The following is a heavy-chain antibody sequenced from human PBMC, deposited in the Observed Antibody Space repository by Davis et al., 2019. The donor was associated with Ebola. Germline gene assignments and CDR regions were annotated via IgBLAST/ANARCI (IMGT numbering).Heavy chain of an antibody. CDR2: TYHSGST. CDR1: GYSISSNSF. J-gene: IGHJ6*04. V-gene: IGHV4-38-2*02. CDR3: ARQGRNYYYYGMDV. Sequence: SETLSLTCTVSGYSISSNSFWGWIRQPPGKGLEWIGSTYHSGSTYYNASLKSRVTISVDTSKNQFSLKLTSVTAADTAVYYCARQGRNYYYYGMDVWGKGTTVTVSS.